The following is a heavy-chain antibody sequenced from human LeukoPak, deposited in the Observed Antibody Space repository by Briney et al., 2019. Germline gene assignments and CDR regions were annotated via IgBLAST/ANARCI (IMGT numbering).Heavy chain of an antibody. CDR1: GGSISSSSYY. CDR3: ARHVSWSVAEDYFDY. CDR2: IYYSGST. D-gene: IGHD2/OR15-2a*01. V-gene: IGHV4-39*01. J-gene: IGHJ4*02. Sequence: SETLSLTCTVSGGSISSSSYYWGWIRQPPGKGLGWIGSIYYSGSTYYNPSLKSRVTISVDTSKNQFSLKLSSVPAADPAVYYCARHVSWSVAEDYFDYWGQGTLVTVSS.